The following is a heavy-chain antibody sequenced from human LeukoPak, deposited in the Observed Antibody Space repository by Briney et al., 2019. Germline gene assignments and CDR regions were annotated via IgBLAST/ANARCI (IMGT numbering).Heavy chain of an antibody. CDR3: VRLNLSMIEVSALDY. CDR1: GFTFSDYY. J-gene: IGHJ4*02. D-gene: IGHD3-22*01. V-gene: IGHV3-11*01. Sequence: PGGSLRLSCAASGFTFSDYYMSWIRQAPGKGLEWVSYISSSGTTKYYADSLKGRFTISRDNAENSLDLQMSSLRAEDTAVYFCVRLNLSMIEVSALDYWGQGTLVTVSS. CDR2: ISSSGTTK.